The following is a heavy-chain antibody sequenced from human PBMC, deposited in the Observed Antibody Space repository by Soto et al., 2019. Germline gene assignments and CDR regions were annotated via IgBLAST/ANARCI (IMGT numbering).Heavy chain of an antibody. CDR1: GFTFSNYW. Sequence: EVQLVESGGGLVQPGGSLRLSCAASGFTFSNYWMHWVRQAPGKGLLWVSRIQSDGSSTDYADSVKGRFTISRDNAKNTVYLQMNSLRADDTAVYYCGRGGNPDYWGRGTLVAVSS. CDR3: GRGGNPDY. J-gene: IGHJ4*02. D-gene: IGHD4-4*01. V-gene: IGHV3-74*01. CDR2: IQSDGSST.